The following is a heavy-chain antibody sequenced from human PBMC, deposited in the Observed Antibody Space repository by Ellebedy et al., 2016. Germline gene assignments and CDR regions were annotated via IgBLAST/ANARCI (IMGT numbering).Heavy chain of an antibody. Sequence: GESLKISXAASGFTFGSYGMHWVRQPPGKGPEWVTLISFDGSNKYYADSVKGRFTVSRDNSRNTVYLQMNDLRVEDTALYYCRHGHYADYWGQGSLVTVSS. CDR2: ISFDGSNK. CDR3: RHGHYADY. CDR1: GFTFGSYG. J-gene: IGHJ4*02. V-gene: IGHV3-30*03. D-gene: IGHD3/OR15-3a*01.